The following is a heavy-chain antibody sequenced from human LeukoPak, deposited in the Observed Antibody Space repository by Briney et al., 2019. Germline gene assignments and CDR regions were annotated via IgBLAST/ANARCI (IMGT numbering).Heavy chain of an antibody. J-gene: IGHJ3*02. CDR3: ARDTIVATSADAFDI. D-gene: IGHD5-12*01. Sequence: SETLSLTCAVSSYSICSGYYWGWIRQPPGKGLEWIGSNYHSGSTYYNPSLKSRVTISVDTSKNQFSLKLSSVTAADTAVYYCARDTIVATSADAFDIWGQGTMVTVSS. CDR2: NYHSGST. CDR1: SYSICSGYY. V-gene: IGHV4-38-2*02.